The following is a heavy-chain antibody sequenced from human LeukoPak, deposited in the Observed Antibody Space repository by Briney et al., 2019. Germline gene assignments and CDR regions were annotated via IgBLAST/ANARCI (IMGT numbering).Heavy chain of an antibody. Sequence: ASVKVSCKASGYTFTGYYIHWVRQAPGQGLEWMGWINLNIGGTNYAQKFQGRVTMTRDTSISTAYMELSRLRSDDTAVYYCARCSSSSSYDYYYYMDVWGKGTTVTVSS. CDR3: ARCSSSSSYDYYYYMDV. J-gene: IGHJ6*03. V-gene: IGHV1-2*02. D-gene: IGHD6-6*01. CDR1: GYTFTGYY. CDR2: INLNIGGT.